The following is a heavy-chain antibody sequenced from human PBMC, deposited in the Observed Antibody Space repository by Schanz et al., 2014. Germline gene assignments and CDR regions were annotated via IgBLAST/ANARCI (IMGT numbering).Heavy chain of an antibody. CDR2: ISDYNGKT. D-gene: IGHD3-10*01. CDR1: GYTFTDYG. CDR3: ARHRFGVFYYGLDV. J-gene: IGHJ6*02. V-gene: IGHV1-18*01. Sequence: QVQVVQSGAEVKKPGASVKVSCKASGYTFTDYGVIWVRQAPGLGLEWMGWISDYNGKTNYAQKFQDRVIMSTDRSSSTAYLELRSLTSDDSAIYYGARHRFGVFYYGLDVWGQGTTILVSS.